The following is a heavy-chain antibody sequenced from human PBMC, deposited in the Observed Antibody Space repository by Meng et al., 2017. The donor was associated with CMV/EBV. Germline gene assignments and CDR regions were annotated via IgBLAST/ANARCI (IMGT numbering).Heavy chain of an antibody. CDR2: ISSSSSYI. Sequence: GGSLRLSCAASGFTFSRYSMNWVRQAPGKGLEWVSSISSSSSYIYYADSVKGRFTISRDNAKNSLYLQMNSLRAEDTAVYYCARDLRRGKDYWGQGTLVTVSS. CDR3: ARDLRRGKDY. J-gene: IGHJ4*02. V-gene: IGHV3-21*01. CDR1: GFTFSRYS.